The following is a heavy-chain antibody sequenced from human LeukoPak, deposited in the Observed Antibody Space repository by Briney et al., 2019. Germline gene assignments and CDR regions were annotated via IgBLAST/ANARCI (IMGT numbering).Heavy chain of an antibody. Sequence: ASVKVSCKASGYTFTSYGISWVRQAPGQGLEWMGWISAYNGNTNYAQKLQGRVTMTTDTSTSTAYMELRSLRSDDTAVDYCARDSLLPILRYFPFDPWGQGTLVTVSP. CDR3: ARDSLLPILRYFPFDP. V-gene: IGHV1-18*01. D-gene: IGHD3-9*01. J-gene: IGHJ5*02. CDR2: ISAYNGNT. CDR1: GYTFTSYG.